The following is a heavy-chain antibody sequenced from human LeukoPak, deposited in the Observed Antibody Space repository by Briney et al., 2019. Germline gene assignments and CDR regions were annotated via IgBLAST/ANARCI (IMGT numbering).Heavy chain of an antibody. CDR2: MNPNSGNT. J-gene: IGHJ6*03. CDR1: GYTFTSYD. V-gene: IGHV1-8*03. CDR3: ARGLYYYYYMDV. Sequence: ASVKVSRKASGYTFTSYDINWVRQATGQGLEWMGWMNPNSGNTGYAQKFQGRVTITRNTSISTAYMELSSLRSEDTAVYYCARGLYYYYYMDVWGKGTTVTVSS.